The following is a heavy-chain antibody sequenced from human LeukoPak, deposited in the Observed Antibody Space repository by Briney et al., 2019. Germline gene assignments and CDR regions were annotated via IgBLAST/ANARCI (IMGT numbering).Heavy chain of an antibody. CDR1: GGSISSSNW. CDR3: ARGYYYGSGSPTHPTIYYFDY. Sequence: SGTLSLTCAVSGGSISSSNWWSWVRQPPGKGLEWIWEIYHSGSTNYNPSLKSRVTISVDKSKNQFSLKLSSVTAADTAVYYCARGYYYGSGSPTHPTIYYFDYWGQGTLVTVSS. D-gene: IGHD3-10*01. V-gene: IGHV4-4*02. J-gene: IGHJ4*02. CDR2: IYHSGST.